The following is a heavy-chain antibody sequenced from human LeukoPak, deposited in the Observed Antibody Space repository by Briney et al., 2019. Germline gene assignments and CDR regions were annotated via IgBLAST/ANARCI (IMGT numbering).Heavy chain of an antibody. D-gene: IGHD2-2*01. Sequence: QPGGSLRLSCAASGFTFSTYAMSWVRQAPGKGLEWVSAISGSGCSTYYADSVKGRFTISRDNSKSTLYLQMDSLRGEDTAVYYCARDFPYQLPAHDAFDIWGQGTMVTVSS. V-gene: IGHV3-23*01. CDR1: GFTFSTYA. CDR2: ISGSGCST. CDR3: ARDFPYQLPAHDAFDI. J-gene: IGHJ3*02.